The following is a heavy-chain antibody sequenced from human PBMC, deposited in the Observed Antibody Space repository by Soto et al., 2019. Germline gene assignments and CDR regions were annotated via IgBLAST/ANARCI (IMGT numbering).Heavy chain of an antibody. D-gene: IGHD2-2*01. CDR3: ARHVPAAGYYYGMDV. CDR1: GGTFSSYA. J-gene: IGHJ6*02. CDR2: IIPIFGTA. V-gene: IGHV1-69*12. Sequence: QVQLVQSGAEVKKPGSSVKVPCKASGGTFSSYAISWVRQAPGQGLEWMGGIIPIFGTANYAQKFQGRVTITADESTCTAYMELSSLRSEDTAVYYCARHVPAAGYYYGMDVWGQGTTVTVSS.